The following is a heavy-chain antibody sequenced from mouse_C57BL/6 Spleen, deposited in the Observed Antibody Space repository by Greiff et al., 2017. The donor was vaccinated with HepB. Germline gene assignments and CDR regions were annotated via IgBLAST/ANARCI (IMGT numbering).Heavy chain of an antibody. V-gene: IGHV3-6*01. CDR1: GYSITSGYY. J-gene: IGHJ3*01. Sequence: EVQLQESGPGLVKPSQSLSLTCSVTGYSITSGYYWNWIRQFPGNKLEWMGYISYDGSNNYNPSLKNRISITRDTSKNQFFLKLNSVTTEDTATYYCARGGYEGFAYWGQGTLVTVSA. CDR2: ISYDGSN. D-gene: IGHD2-3*01. CDR3: ARGGYEGFAY.